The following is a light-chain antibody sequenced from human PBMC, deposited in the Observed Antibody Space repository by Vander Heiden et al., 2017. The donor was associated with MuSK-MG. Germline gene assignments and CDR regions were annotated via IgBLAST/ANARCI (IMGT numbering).Light chain of an antibody. J-gene: IGLJ2*01. Sequence: QSVLTQPPSASGTPGQRVTISCSGSSSNIGSNYVYWYQQLPGTAPKLLIYRNNQRPSGVPDRFSGSKSGTSASLAISGLWSEDKADYYCAAWDDSLRGVVFGGGTKLTVL. CDR1: SSNIGSNY. CDR2: RNN. V-gene: IGLV1-47*03. CDR3: AAWDDSLRGVV.